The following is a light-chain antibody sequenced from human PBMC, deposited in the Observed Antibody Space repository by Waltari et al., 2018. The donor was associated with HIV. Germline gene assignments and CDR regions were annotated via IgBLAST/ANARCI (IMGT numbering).Light chain of an antibody. CDR1: SSNIGVNY. CDR3: VSWDSSLRGVL. CDR2: DNN. V-gene: IGLV1-51*01. Sequence: QSVLTQPPSLSAAPGQKVSITCSGSSSNIGVNYVSWYQQFPRTAPKLLIYDNNELPSGIPDRFSGSNAGTSATLDITGLRTGDEADYYCVSWDSSLRGVLFGGGTKLTVL. J-gene: IGLJ2*01.